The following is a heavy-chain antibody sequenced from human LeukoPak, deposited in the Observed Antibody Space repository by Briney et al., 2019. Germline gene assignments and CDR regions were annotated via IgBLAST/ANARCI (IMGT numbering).Heavy chain of an antibody. V-gene: IGHV4-61*02. D-gene: IGHD3-16*02. Sequence: PSQTLSLTCTVSGGSISSGSYYWSWIRQPAGKGLEWIGRIYTSGSTNYNPSLKSRVTISVDTSTNQFSLKLSSVTAADTAVYYCAREYDYVWGSYRYYYYYYMDVWGKGTTVTVSS. CDR3: AREYDYVWGSYRYYYYYYMDV. CDR2: IYTSGST. CDR1: GGSISSGSYY. J-gene: IGHJ6*03.